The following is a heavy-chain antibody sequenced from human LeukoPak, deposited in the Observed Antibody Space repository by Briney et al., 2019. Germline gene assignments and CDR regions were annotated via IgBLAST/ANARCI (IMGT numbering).Heavy chain of an antibody. CDR2: IYYSGST. CDR1: GGSISSYY. Sequence: PSETLSLTCTVSGGSISSYYWSWIRQPPGKGLEWIGYIYYSGSTNYNLSLKSRVTISVDTSKNQFSLKQSSVTAADTAVYYCARGLRFGYSSGWNFDYWGQGTLVTVSS. D-gene: IGHD6-19*01. V-gene: IGHV4-59*01. CDR3: ARGLRFGYSSGWNFDY. J-gene: IGHJ4*02.